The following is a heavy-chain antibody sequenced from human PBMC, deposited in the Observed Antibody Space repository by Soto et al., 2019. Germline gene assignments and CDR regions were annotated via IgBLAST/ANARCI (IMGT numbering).Heavy chain of an antibody. J-gene: IGHJ6*02. Sequence: QVQLVQSGTEVKKPGASGKVSCKASGYTFTSYAMHWVRQAPGQRLEWMGWINAGNGNTKYSQKLQGRVTNNKDTSAIAGYMELSSLRSEDTAVYYCTRDGGPPPRGVIIYDDYGMDVWGQGTTVTVSS. D-gene: IGHD3-3*01. CDR3: TRDGGPPPRGVIIYDDYGMDV. CDR2: INAGNGNT. CDR1: GYTFTSYA. V-gene: IGHV1-3*01.